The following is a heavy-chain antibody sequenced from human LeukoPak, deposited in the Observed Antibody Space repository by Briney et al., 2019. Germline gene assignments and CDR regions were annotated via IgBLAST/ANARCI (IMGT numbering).Heavy chain of an antibody. CDR3: ARISGTLCFDL. J-gene: IGHJ4*02. CDR1: GLTVISNY. CDR2: IYAGGDT. V-gene: IGHV3-66*01. Sequence: PGGSLRLSCAASGLTVISNYMSWVRQAPARGLEWVSVIYAGGDTYYADSVKGRFTISRDNSKNTVYLQMHSLRADDTAVYYCARISGTLCFDLWGLGTLVTVSS. D-gene: IGHD1-7*01.